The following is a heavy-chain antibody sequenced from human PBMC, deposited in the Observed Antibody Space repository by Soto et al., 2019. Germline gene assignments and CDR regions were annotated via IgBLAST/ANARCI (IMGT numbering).Heavy chain of an antibody. CDR1: GFIFDDYG. CDR3: ARVLSSGNSEPFDY. V-gene: IGHV3-20*04. Sequence: PGGSLRLSCAASGFIFDDYGMSWVRQGPGKGLEWVSGINWNGGSTVYADSVKGRFTISRDNAKNSLYLQMNSLRAEDTALYYCARVLSSGNSEPFDYWGQGTLVNVSS. D-gene: IGHD3-22*01. J-gene: IGHJ4*02. CDR2: INWNGGST.